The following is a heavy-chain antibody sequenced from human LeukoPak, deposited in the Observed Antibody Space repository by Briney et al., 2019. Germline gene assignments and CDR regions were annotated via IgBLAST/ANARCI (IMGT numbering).Heavy chain of an antibody. V-gene: IGHV3-66*01. CDR3: ARPGYYYGMDV. Sequence: PGGSLRLSCAASGFTVSSNYMSWVRQAPAKGLEWVSVIYSGGSTYYADSVKGRFTISRDNSKNTLYLQMNSLRAEDTAVYYCARPGYYYGMDVWGQGTTVTVSS. CDR2: IYSGGST. CDR1: GFTVSSNY. J-gene: IGHJ6*02.